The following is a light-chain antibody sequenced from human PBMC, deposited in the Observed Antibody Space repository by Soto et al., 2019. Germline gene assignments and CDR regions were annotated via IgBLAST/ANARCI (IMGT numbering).Light chain of an antibody. CDR2: AAS. CDR3: QQSYKNPWT. V-gene: IGKV1-39*01. Sequence: DIQMTQSPSSLSASVGQRVTITCRASQSVSSYLTWYQQKPGKAPKLLIYAASSLATGVPARFSGSGSGTDFTLTISSLQPEDFATYYCQQSYKNPWTFGPGTKVDIK. J-gene: IGKJ3*01. CDR1: QSVSSY.